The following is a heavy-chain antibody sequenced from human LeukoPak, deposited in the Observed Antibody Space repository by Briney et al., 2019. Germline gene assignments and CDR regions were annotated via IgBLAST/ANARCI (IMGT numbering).Heavy chain of an antibody. CDR1: GDSISRSNYY. J-gene: IGHJ5*02. CDR2: IYHSGST. CDR3: AGIAAAGGFDP. Sequence: PSETLSLTCTVSGDSISRSNYYWGWIRQPPGKGLEWIGSIYHSGSTYYNPSLKSRVTISVDTSKNQFSLKLSSVTAADTAVYYCAGIAAAGGFDPWGQGTLVTVSS. D-gene: IGHD6-13*01. V-gene: IGHV4-39*07.